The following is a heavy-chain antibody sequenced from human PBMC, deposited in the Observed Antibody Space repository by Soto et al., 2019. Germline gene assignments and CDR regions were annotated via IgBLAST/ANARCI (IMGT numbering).Heavy chain of an antibody. CDR3: ARDPPLIAVAGIGAFDI. D-gene: IGHD6-19*01. V-gene: IGHV1-69*08. CDR2: IIPILGIA. Sequence: QVQLVQSGAEVKKPGSSVKVSCKASGGTFSSYTISWVRQAPGQGLEWMGRIIPILGIANYAQKFQGRVPITADKSTSTAYVELSSLRSEDTAVYYWARDPPLIAVAGIGAFDIWGQGTMVTVSS. J-gene: IGHJ3*02. CDR1: GGTFSSYT.